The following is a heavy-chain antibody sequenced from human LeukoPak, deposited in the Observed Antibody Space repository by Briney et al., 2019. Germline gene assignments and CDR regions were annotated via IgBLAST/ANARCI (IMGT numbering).Heavy chain of an antibody. Sequence: GGSLRLSCAASGFTFSSYSMNWVRQAPGKGLEWVSYISSSSSTIYYADSVKGRFTISRDNAKNSLYLQMNSLRAEGTAVYYCAKDRRVVVITTPYFDYWGQGTLVTVSS. J-gene: IGHJ4*02. D-gene: IGHD3-22*01. CDR3: AKDRRVVVITTPYFDY. CDR1: GFTFSSYS. V-gene: IGHV3-48*01. CDR2: ISSSSSTI.